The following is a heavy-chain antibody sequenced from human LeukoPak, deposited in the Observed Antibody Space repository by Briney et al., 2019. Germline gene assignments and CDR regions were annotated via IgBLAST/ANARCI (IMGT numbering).Heavy chain of an antibody. D-gene: IGHD2-2*01. CDR3: TTVVPAAAFDY. CDR1: GFPFSNYA. V-gene: IGHV3-15*01. Sequence: GGSLRLSCAASGFPFSNYALTWVRQAPGTGLEWVGRIKSKTDGGTTDYAAPVKGRFTISRDDSKNTLYLQMNSLKTEDTAVYYCTTVVPAAAFDYWGQGTLVTVSS. J-gene: IGHJ4*02. CDR2: IKSKTDGGTT.